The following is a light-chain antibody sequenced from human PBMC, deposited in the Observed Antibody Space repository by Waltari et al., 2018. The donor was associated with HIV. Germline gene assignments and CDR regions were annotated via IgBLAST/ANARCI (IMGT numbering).Light chain of an antibody. V-gene: IGLV3-25*03. CDR2: KDS. CDR3: QSADSSGTPV. J-gene: IGLJ2*01. Sequence: SYELTQPPSVSVSPGQTARIPCSGDALPKQYASWYQQKPGQAPVLVIYKDSERPSGIPERFSGSSSGTTVTLTISGVQAEDEADYYCQSADSSGTPVFGGGTKLTVL. CDR1: ALPKQY.